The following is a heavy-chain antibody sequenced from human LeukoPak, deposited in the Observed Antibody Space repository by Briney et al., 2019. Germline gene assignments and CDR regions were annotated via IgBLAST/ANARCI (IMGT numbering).Heavy chain of an antibody. CDR2: ISSSSSYI. CDR1: GFAFSSHS. J-gene: IGHJ5*02. D-gene: IGHD3-10*01. Sequence: GGSLRLSCAASGFAFSSHSMNWVRQAPGKGLEWVSSISSSSSYIYYADSVKGRFTISRDNAKNSLYLQMNSLRAEDTAVYYCARVVVRGTNWFDPWGQGTLVTVSS. CDR3: ARVVVRGTNWFDP. V-gene: IGHV3-21*01.